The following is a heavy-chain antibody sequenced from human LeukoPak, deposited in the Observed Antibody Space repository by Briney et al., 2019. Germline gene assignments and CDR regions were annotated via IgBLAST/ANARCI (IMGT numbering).Heavy chain of an antibody. J-gene: IGHJ4*02. Sequence: SGPTLVNPTQTLTLTCTFSGFSLSTSGMCVSWIRQPPGKALEWLARIDWDDDKYYSTSLKTRLTISKDTSKNQVVLTMTNMDPVDTATYYCARIVYVAAAANFDYWGQGTPVTVSS. CDR2: IDWDDDK. CDR3: ARIVYVAAAANFDY. D-gene: IGHD6-13*01. V-gene: IGHV2-70*11. CDR1: GFSLSTSGMC.